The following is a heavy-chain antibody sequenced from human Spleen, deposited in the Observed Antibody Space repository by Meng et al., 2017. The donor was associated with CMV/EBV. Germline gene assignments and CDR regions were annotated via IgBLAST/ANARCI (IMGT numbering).Heavy chain of an antibody. Sequence: SKTLSLTCTVSGGPISSGNNYWSWIRQPPGKGLEWIGYINSSGSTYYNPSLKSRVIISVDTSKNQFSLKVTSVTAADTAVYYCARGELIDYWGQGMLVTVSS. CDR1: GGPISSGNNY. J-gene: IGHJ4*02. V-gene: IGHV4-30-4*08. D-gene: IGHD1-1*01. CDR3: ARGELIDY. CDR2: INSSGST.